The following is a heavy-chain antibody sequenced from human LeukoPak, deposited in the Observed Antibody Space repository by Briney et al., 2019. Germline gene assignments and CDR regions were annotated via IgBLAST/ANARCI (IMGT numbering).Heavy chain of an antibody. Sequence: PGGSLRHPCAASGFTFTNSWMAWVRQAPGKGLEWVANIKQDGSTKHYADSLKGRFTISRDNPKNSLYLQMNSLRADDTAVYYCARDTDGSLDSWGHGILVTVAS. CDR2: IKQDGSTK. J-gene: IGHJ5*01. CDR1: GFTFTNSW. D-gene: IGHD1-26*01. CDR3: ARDTDGSLDS. V-gene: IGHV3-7*01.